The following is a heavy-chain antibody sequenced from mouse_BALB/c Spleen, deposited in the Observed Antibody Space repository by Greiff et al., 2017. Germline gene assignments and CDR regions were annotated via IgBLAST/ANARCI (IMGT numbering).Heavy chain of an antibody. CDR2: IYPGDGDT. CDR3: ARFYDGYYEFAY. V-gene: IGHV1-80*01. D-gene: IGHD2-3*01. J-gene: IGHJ3*01. CDR1: GYAFSSYW. Sequence: QVHVKQSGAELVRPGSSVKISCKASGYAFSSYWMNWVKQRPGQGLEWIGQIYPGDGDTNYNGKFKGKATLTADKSSSTAYMQLSSLTSEDSAVYFCARFYDGYYEFAYWVQGTLVTVSA.